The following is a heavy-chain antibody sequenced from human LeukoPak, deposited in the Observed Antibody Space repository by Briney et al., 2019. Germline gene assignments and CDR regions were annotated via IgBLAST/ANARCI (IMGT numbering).Heavy chain of an antibody. J-gene: IGHJ4*02. CDR1: GFTFSTYG. CDR2: ISTNSANT. Sequence: GGSLRLSCTASGFTFSTYGMNWVREAPGKGLEWVSTISTNSANTYTTDPAKGGFTISRDNSKNTLFLQMNSLRAEDTAVYYCAKGQSTIATRSFDSWGQGTLVTVSS. CDR3: AKGQSTIATRSFDS. V-gene: IGHV3-23*01. D-gene: IGHD6-6*01.